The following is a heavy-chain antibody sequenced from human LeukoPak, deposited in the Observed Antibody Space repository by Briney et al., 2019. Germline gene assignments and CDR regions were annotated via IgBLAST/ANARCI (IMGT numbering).Heavy chain of an antibody. CDR3: AARTIYYYYMDV. Sequence: SETLSLTCTVSGGSISSYYWSWIRQPPGKGLEWIGYIYYSGSTNYNPSLKSRVTISVDTSKNQFSLKLSSVTAADTAVYYCAARTIYYYYMDVWGKGTTVTVSS. D-gene: IGHD1-14*01. J-gene: IGHJ6*03. CDR2: IYYSGST. CDR1: GGSISSYY. V-gene: IGHV4-59*01.